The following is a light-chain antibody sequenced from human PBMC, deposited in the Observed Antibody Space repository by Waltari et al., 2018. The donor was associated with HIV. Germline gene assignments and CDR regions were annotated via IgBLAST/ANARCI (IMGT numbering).Light chain of an antibody. CDR3: QQYGSSAYT. CDR1: QSVSSSY. Sequence: GTLSCRASQSVSSSYLAWYQQKPGQAPRLLIYGASSRATGIPDRFSGSGSETDFTLTISRLEPEDFAVYYCQQYGSSAYTFGQGTKLEIK. CDR2: GAS. V-gene: IGKV3-20*01. J-gene: IGKJ2*01.